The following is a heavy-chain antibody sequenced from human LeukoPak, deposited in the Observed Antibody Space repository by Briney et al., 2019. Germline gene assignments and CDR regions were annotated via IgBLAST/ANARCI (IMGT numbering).Heavy chain of an antibody. D-gene: IGHD5-12*01. CDR3: ARTVDGVYTGYYK. Sequence: GESLKSSCKASGYSFANCWIGWVRQMPGKGLEWMGIIYPGDSGTKYSPSFQGQVTISADKSISTAYLQWSSLKASDTAMYYCARTVDGVYTGYYKWGQGTLVTVSS. J-gene: IGHJ4*02. CDR1: GYSFANCW. V-gene: IGHV5-51*01. CDR2: IYPGDSGT.